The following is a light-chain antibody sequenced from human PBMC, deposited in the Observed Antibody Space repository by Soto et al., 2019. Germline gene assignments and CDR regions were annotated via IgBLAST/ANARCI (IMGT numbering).Light chain of an antibody. J-gene: IGLJ3*02. CDR1: TSDIGAYNY. CDR3: QSYDNSLSGSWV. CDR2: EVT. Sequence: QSALTQPPSASGSPGQSVTISCTGTTSDIGAYNYVSWYQQRPGKAPKLIIYEVTRRPSGVPDRIFGSKSYTTASLTVSGLQAEDEADYYCQSYDNSLSGSWVFGGGTKLTVL. V-gene: IGLV2-8*01.